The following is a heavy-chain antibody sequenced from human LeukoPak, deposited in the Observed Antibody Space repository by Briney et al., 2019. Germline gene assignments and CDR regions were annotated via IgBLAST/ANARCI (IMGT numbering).Heavy chain of an antibody. CDR3: AKRPRDSSGYYLGAFDG. D-gene: IGHD3-22*01. CDR1: GFTFSTYA. V-gene: IGHV3-23*01. J-gene: IGHJ3*01. CDR2: ICASGADT. Sequence: GGSLRLSCTASGFTFSTYAMTWVRQAPGKGLDWVSAICASGADTYYADSAKGRFTVSRDNFKNTLYLQMSSLRADDTAVYFCAKRPRDSSGYYLGAFDGWGQGTTVTVSS.